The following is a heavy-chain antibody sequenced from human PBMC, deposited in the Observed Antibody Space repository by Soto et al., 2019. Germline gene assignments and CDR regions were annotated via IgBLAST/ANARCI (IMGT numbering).Heavy chain of an antibody. Sequence: ASGKVFGKTSVYTFTSYGISWVQQAPGQGLEWMGWISAYNGTTNYAQKHQGRVTMTTDTATSTAYTVLRSLRSGETAVCYCARVGAVAENYDCWGQ. CDR1: VYTFTSYG. J-gene: IGHJ4*02. V-gene: IGHV1-18*01. D-gene: IGHD6-19*01. CDR2: ISAYNGTT. CDR3: ARVGAVAENYDC.